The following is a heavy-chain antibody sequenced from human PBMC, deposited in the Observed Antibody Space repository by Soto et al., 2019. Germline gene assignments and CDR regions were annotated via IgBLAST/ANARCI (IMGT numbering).Heavy chain of an antibody. CDR2: INSDGSVS. J-gene: IGHJ6*03. CDR3: ARGDCVGGPCYSLAGSFYYYMDV. D-gene: IGHD2-15*01. Sequence: EVQLVESGGGLVQPEGSLRLSCAASGFTFSNYWMYWVRQAPGKGLVWVSRINSDGSVSSYADSVKGRLTISRDNVKNTLYLQMNSLRAEDTAVYYCARGDCVGGPCYSLAGSFYYYMDVWGKGTTVTVS. CDR1: GFTFSNYW. V-gene: IGHV3-74*01.